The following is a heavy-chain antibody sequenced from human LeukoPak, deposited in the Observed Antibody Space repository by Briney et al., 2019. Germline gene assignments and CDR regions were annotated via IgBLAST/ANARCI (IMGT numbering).Heavy chain of an antibody. CDR2: AANKANSYTT. CDR3: TRGYSGTYIYAFDI. V-gene: IGHV3-72*01. Sequence: PGGSLRLSCAASGFIFSDQYIDWVRQAPGKGLEWVGRAANKANSYTTEYATSVKGRFTISRDDSKNSLYLQMNNLKTEDTAVYSCTRGYSGTYIYAFDIWGQGTMVTVSS. D-gene: IGHD1-26*01. CDR1: GFIFSDQY. J-gene: IGHJ3*02.